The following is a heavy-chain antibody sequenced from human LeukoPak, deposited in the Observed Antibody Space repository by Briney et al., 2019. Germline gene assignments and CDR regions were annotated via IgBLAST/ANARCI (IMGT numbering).Heavy chain of an antibody. V-gene: IGHV3-20*04. D-gene: IGHD3-22*01. CDR1: GFTFDDYG. Sequence: PGGSLRLSCAASGFTFDDYGMSWVRQAPGKGLEWVSGINWNGGSTGYADSVKGRFTISRDNAKNSLYLQMNSLRAEDTALYYCAREGYSPDLMIVVVAYFDYWGQGTLVTVSS. CDR3: AREGYSPDLMIVVVAYFDY. J-gene: IGHJ4*02. CDR2: INWNGGST.